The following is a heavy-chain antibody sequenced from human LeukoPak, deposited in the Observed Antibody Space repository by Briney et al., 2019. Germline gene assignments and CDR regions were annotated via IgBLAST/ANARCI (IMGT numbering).Heavy chain of an antibody. CDR1: GFTFDDYA. Sequence: PGGSLRLSYAASGFTFDDYAMHWVRQAPWKGLEWVSGISWNSGSIGYADSVKGRFTISRDNAKNSLYLQMNSLRAEDTALYYCAKDYGDYFDYWGQGTLVTVSS. J-gene: IGHJ4*02. CDR2: ISWNSGSI. CDR3: AKDYGDYFDY. V-gene: IGHV3-9*01. D-gene: IGHD4-17*01.